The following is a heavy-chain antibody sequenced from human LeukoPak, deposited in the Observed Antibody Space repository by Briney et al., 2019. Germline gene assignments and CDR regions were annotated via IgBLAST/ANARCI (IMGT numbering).Heavy chain of an antibody. CDR2: IKRDGSAK. D-gene: IGHD5-12*01. Sequence: GGSLRLSCVASGFTFSKYWMTWVRQAPGKGLAWVANIKRDGSAKYYMDSVKGRFAISRDNAKNSLYLRMNSLGAEDTAVYYCARVNPLVAPGALDIWGQGTMVAVSS. CDR3: ARVNPLVAPGALDI. V-gene: IGHV3-7*01. J-gene: IGHJ3*02. CDR1: GFTFSKYW.